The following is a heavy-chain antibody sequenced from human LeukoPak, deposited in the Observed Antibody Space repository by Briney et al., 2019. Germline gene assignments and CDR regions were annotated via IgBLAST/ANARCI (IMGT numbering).Heavy chain of an antibody. CDR2: IYYSGST. CDR3: ARLGCSGGSCYSNSGFFDY. D-gene: IGHD2-15*01. CDR1: DNSISSYY. V-gene: IGHV4-59*08. Sequence: PSETLSLTCSVSDNSISSYYWSWIRQPPGKGLEWIGYIYYSGSTNYNPSLKSRVTISVDTSKNQFSLKLSSVTAADTAVYYCARLGCSGGSCYSNSGFFDYWGQGTLVTVSS. J-gene: IGHJ4*02.